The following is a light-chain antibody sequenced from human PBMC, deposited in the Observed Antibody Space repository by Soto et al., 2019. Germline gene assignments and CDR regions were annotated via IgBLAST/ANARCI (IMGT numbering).Light chain of an antibody. CDR2: YKR. J-gene: IGLJ2*01. V-gene: IGLV1-51*01. CDR3: GTWHTSMCAVV. Sequence: QSVLTQPPSVSAAPGEKVTISCSGSNYNIWSNYVSWYEHHPGTDPTLLIYYKRERPSWIPDRFSASKSGTSATLAITGLQTCDEGDYFCGTWHTSMCAVVFAGGTKVTVL. CDR1: NYNIWSNY.